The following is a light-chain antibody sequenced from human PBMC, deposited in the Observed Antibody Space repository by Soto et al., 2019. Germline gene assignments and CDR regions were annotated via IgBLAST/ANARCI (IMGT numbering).Light chain of an antibody. CDR1: QSINSW. Sequence: DIQMTQSPSTLSASVGDRVTITCRASQSINSWLAWYQQKPGKAPNLLIYKASSLESGVPSRFSGSGSGTEFTLTISCLQPDDFATYYCQQYNSYWTFGQGTKVEIK. J-gene: IGKJ1*01. CDR2: KAS. CDR3: QQYNSYWT. V-gene: IGKV1-5*03.